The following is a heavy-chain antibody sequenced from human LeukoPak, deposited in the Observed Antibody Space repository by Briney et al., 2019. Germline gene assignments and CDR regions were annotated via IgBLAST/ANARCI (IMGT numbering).Heavy chain of an antibody. CDR1: GFTLSSAS. Sequence: GGSLRLSFAASGFTLSSASMNWVRPAPGKGLEWISYIDRSSNTMYYADSVKGRFTISRDSAKNSLYLQMNSLRAEDTAVYFCADNLSRWGQGTLVTVSS. D-gene: IGHD1-1*01. V-gene: IGHV3-48*04. CDR3: ADNLSR. CDR2: IDRSSNTM. J-gene: IGHJ4*02.